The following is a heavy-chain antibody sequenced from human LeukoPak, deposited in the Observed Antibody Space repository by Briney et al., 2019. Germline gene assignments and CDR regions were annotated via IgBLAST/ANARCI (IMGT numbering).Heavy chain of an antibody. D-gene: IGHD4-17*01. V-gene: IGHV3-48*01. CDR1: GFTFTNHN. Sequence: GGSLRLSCAASGFTFTNHNMNWVRQAPGKGLEWFSYNSGGSGTIYYADSVRGRFTVSRDNAKDSLWLQMDSLRVEDTAVYFCARLYGDWFDPWGPGTLVTVSS. CDR3: ARLYGDWFDP. J-gene: IGHJ5*02. CDR2: NSGGSGTI.